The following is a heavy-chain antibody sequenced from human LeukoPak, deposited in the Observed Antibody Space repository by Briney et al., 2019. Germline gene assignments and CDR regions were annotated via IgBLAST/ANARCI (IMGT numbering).Heavy chain of an antibody. J-gene: IGHJ4*02. CDR3: ARDQSPETGLTNFDY. CDR2: ISSSSSYI. Sequence: GGSLRLSCAASGFTFSSYSMNWVRQAPGKGLEWVSSISSSSSYIYYADSVKGRFTISRENAKNSLYLQMNSLRAEDTAVYYCARDQSPETGLTNFDYWGQGTLVTVSS. CDR1: GFTFSSYS. D-gene: IGHD1-14*01. V-gene: IGHV3-21*01.